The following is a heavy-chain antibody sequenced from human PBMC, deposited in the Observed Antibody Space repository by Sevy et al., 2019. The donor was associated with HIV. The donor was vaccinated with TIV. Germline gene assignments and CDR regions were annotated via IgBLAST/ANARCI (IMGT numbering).Heavy chain of an antibody. CDR2: ISGSGGST. CDR3: ARAARGYCSGGSCYFDY. V-gene: IGHV3-23*01. D-gene: IGHD2-15*01. CDR1: EFTFSSYA. J-gene: IGHJ4*02. Sequence: GGSLRLSCAASEFTFSSYAMSWVRQAPGKGLEWVSAISGSGGSTYYADSVKGRFTISRDNSKNTLYLQMNSLRAEDTAVYYCARAARGYCSGGSCYFDYWGQGTLVTVSS.